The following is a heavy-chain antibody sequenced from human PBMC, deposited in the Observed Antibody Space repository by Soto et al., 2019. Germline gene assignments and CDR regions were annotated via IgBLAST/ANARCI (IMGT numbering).Heavy chain of an antibody. D-gene: IGHD1-26*01. CDR3: WGGVGDAF. CDR2: INQDGSEK. CDR1: QSAEATVRRDW. V-gene: IGHV3-7*01. J-gene: IGHJ4*02. Sequence: EMYLVESGGGLVQTGGSLRLSCEISQSAEATVRRDWMNWVRQAPGKGLEWVAHINQDGSEKYYLDSVKGRFTISRDNAKNSLYLQMNSLGAGDTAMYYCWGGVGDAFWGQGTLVNVSA.